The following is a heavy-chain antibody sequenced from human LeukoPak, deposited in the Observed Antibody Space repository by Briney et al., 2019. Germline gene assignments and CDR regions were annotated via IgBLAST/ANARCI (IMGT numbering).Heavy chain of an antibody. J-gene: IGHJ4*02. D-gene: IGHD6-19*01. CDR1: GFTFSSYS. V-gene: IGHV3-21*01. CDR3: ASSVAGRHGY. Sequence: GGSLRLSCAASGFTFSSYSMNWVCQAPGKGLEWVSSISSSSSYIYYADSVKGRFTISGDNAKNSLYLQMNSLRAEDTAVYYCASSVAGRHGYWGQGTLVTVSS. CDR2: ISSSSSYI.